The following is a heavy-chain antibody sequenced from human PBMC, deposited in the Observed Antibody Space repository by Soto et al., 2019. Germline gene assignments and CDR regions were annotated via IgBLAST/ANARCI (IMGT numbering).Heavy chain of an antibody. CDR2: INHSGST. V-gene: IGHV4-34*01. CDR3: ARGLSSSATFYHYYGMDV. CDR1: GGSFRGYH. J-gene: IGHJ6*01. Sequence: QVQLQQWGAGLLKPSETLSLTCAVYGGSFRGYHWSWIRQPPGKGLEWIGEINHSGSTNYNPSLKSRVIISLETSKNQFSLILTSVTAADTAVYYCARGLSSSATFYHYYGMDV. D-gene: IGHD6-6*01.